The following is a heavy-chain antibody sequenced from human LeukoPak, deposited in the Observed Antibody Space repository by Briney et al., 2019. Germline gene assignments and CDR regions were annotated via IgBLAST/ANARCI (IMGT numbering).Heavy chain of an antibody. D-gene: IGHD5-24*01. CDR1: GYTFTAYY. CDR2: INPNSGGT. J-gene: IGHJ4*02. CDR3: ARATRWLQLPRWSYYFDY. Sequence: GASVKVSYKASGYTFTAYYMHGVGRAPGQELEGRGGINPNSGGTNYAQKFQGRVTITAAESTSTAYIELSSLRSEATAVYYCARATRWLQLPRWSYYFDYWGQGTLVTVSS. V-gene: IGHV1-2*02.